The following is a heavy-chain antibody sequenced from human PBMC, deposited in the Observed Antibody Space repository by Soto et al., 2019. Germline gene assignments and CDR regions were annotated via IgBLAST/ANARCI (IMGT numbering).Heavy chain of an antibody. D-gene: IGHD1-26*01. CDR2: ITTGSTYI. V-gene: IGHV3-21*06. J-gene: IGHJ4*02. Sequence: EVQLVESGGGLVKPGGSLRLSCEASGFTFNTYTMNWVRQAPGKGLEWVSSITTGSTYIYYADSVKGRFTISRDNAKNSLYLQMHSLRADDTAVSYCARDGLVGASVDFWGQGTLVTVSS. CDR1: GFTFNTYT. CDR3: ARDGLVGASVDF.